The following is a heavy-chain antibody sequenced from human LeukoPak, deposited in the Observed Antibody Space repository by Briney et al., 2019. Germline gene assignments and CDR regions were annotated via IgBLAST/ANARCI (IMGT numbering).Heavy chain of an antibody. CDR1: GFTFSSYA. V-gene: IGHV3-30-3*01. J-gene: IGHJ4*02. CDR3: ARGLVGATGSLDY. CDR2: ISYDGSNK. D-gene: IGHD1-26*01. Sequence: GGSLRLSCAASGFTFSSYAMHWVRQAPGKGLDWVTVISYDGSNKYYADSVKGRFTISRDNSKNTLYLQMNSLRAEDTAVYYCARGLVGATGSLDYWGQGTLVTVFS.